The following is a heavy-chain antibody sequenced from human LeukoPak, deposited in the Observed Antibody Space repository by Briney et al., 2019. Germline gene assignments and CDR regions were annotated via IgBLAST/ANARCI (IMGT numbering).Heavy chain of an antibody. Sequence: PGLSLRLPCVASRLTFSSYAMSWARQSPGKGLEWVLGISGSGGSTYYTDSVKGRLTISRDNSKTTLFLQMTSLRAEDTAVYYCAKETYSSGWYPYFDYWGQGTLVTVSS. V-gene: IGHV3-23*01. CDR2: ISGSGGST. CDR3: AKETYSSGWYPYFDY. D-gene: IGHD6-19*01. CDR1: RLTFSSYA. J-gene: IGHJ4*02.